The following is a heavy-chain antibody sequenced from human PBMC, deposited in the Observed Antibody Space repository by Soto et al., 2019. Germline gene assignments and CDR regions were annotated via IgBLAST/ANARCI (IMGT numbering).Heavy chain of an antibody. D-gene: IGHD2-21*02. V-gene: IGHV4-39*01. CDR1: GESISSSSYY. Sequence: SETLSLTCIVSGESISSSSYYWGWIRQPQGKGLEWIGSIYYSGRTYYNPSFKSRVTISIDTSKNQFSLKLSSVTATDTAVYYCARQRTTGVTQAYFDHWGQGALVTVSS. CDR3: ARQRTTGVTQAYFDH. CDR2: IYYSGRT. J-gene: IGHJ4*02.